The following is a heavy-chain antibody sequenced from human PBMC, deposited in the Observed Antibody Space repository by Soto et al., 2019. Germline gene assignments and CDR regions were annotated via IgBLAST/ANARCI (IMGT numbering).Heavy chain of an antibody. V-gene: IGHV4-59*08. CDR2: IYYSGST. CDR1: GGSISSYY. Sequence: PSETLSLTCTVSGGSISSYYWSWIRQPPGKGLEWIGYIYYSGSTNYNPSLKSRVTISVDTSKNQFSLKLSSVTAADTAVYYCAAYSSSENWFDPWAQGTLVTVSS. D-gene: IGHD6-6*01. CDR3: AAYSSSENWFDP. J-gene: IGHJ5*02.